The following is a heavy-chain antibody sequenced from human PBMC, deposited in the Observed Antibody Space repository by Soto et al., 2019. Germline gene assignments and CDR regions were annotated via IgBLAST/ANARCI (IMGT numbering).Heavy chain of an antibody. CDR3: ARVFRGVPWYYLDY. Sequence: PSETLSLTCTVSGGSIGSYYWTWIRQSPGKGLEWIGYIYYTGTTNYNPSLKSRVTISLDTSKNQFSLNLNSVSAADTALYYCARVFRGVPWYYLDYCGHRTPVTVSS. J-gene: IGHJ4*01. D-gene: IGHD3-10*01. V-gene: IGHV4-59*01. CDR2: IYYTGTT. CDR1: GGSIGSYY.